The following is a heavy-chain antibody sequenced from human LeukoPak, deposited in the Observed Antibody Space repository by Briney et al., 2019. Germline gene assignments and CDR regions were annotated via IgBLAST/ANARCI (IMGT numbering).Heavy chain of an antibody. D-gene: IGHD3-9*01. CDR1: GFTFSSYA. CDR2: ISSNGGST. CDR3: VSGLLRYSIDY. Sequence: GGSLRLSCSASGFTFSSYAMHWVRQAPGKGLEYVSAISSNGGSTYYADSVKGRLTISRDNSKNTLYLQMSSLRAEDTAVYYCVSGLLRYSIDYWGQGTLVTVSS. V-gene: IGHV3-64D*06. J-gene: IGHJ4*02.